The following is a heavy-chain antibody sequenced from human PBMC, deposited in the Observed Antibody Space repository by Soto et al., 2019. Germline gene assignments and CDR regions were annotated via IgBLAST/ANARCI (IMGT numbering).Heavy chain of an antibody. CDR3: AGAYGGRYFPFDY. D-gene: IGHD1-26*01. Sequence: SETLSLTCTVSCCYISSYYWSWIRHPPGKGLEWIGYIYYSGSTNYNPSLKSRVTISVDTSKNQFSLKLSSVTAADTAVYYCAGAYGGRYFPFDYWGRGTLVSVS. J-gene: IGHJ4*02. CDR2: IYYSGST. V-gene: IGHV4-59*01. CDR1: CCYISSYY.